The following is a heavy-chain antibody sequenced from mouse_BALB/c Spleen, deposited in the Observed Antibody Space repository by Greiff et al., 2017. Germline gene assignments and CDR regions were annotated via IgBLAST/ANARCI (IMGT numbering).Heavy chain of an antibody. J-gene: IGHJ1*01. CDR2: INPSNGGT. V-gene: IGHV1S81*02. CDR1: GYTFTSYY. Sequence: QVQLQQSGAELVKPGASVKLSCKASGYTFTSYYMYWVKQRPGQGLEWIGEINPSNGGTNFNEKFKSKATLTVDKSSSTAYMQLSSLTSEDSAVYYCTRPTLYYGYDDWYFDVWGAGTTVTVSS. CDR3: TRPTLYYGYDDWYFDV. D-gene: IGHD2-2*01.